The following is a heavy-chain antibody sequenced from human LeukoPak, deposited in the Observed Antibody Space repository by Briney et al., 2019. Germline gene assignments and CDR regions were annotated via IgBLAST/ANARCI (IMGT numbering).Heavy chain of an antibody. Sequence: PSETLSLTCTVSGGSISGNYWSWIRQPPGEGLEWLGYIYHTGHTHYNPSLKSRVTMSMDTSKSQLSLKMSSVTAADTAVYYCAGRNYDFWSGYWPSGDYWGQGTLVTVSS. CDR1: GGSISGNY. V-gene: IGHV4-59*12. CDR3: AGRNYDFWSGYWPSGDY. J-gene: IGHJ4*02. CDR2: IYHTGHT. D-gene: IGHD3-3*01.